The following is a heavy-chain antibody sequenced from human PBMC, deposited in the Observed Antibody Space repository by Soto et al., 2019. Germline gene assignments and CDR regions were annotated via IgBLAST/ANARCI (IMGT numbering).Heavy chain of an antibody. J-gene: IGHJ5*02. V-gene: IGHV3-13*01. D-gene: IGHD3-10*01. Sequence: EVQLVESGGGLVQPGGSLRLSGPASGFTFSDYHMHWARQAAGKGLEWVAAIDTSGHTFYLGSVRGRFTVSRDDPRSSFHLQMTNLRPEDTAVYYCARLEIIGVNFFEHWGRGVLVTVSS. CDR1: GFTFSDYH. CDR2: IDTSGHT. CDR3: ARLEIIGVNFFEH.